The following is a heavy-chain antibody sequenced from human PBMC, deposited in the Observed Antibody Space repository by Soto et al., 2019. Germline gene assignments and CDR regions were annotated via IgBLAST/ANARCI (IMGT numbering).Heavy chain of an antibody. CDR3: ARALFRMVYASYYFDY. CDR2: IYYSGST. CDR1: GGSISSGDYY. V-gene: IGHV4-30-4*01. Sequence: QVQLQESGPGLVKPSQTLSLTCTVSGGSISSGDYYWSWIRQPPGKGLEWIGYIYYSGSTYYNPSLKSRVTRSVDTSKNQFSLKLSSVTAADTAVYYCARALFRMVYASYYFDYWGQGTLVTVSS. D-gene: IGHD2-8*01. J-gene: IGHJ4*02.